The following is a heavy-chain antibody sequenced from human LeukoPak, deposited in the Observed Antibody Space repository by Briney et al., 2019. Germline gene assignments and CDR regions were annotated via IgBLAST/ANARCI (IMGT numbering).Heavy chain of an antibody. CDR3: ARGTGNWFDP. Sequence: SETLSLTCTVSGGSISSYYWSWIRQPPGKGLEWIGEINHSGSTNYNPSLKSRVTISVDTSKNQFSLKLSSVTAADTAVYYCARGTGNWFDPWGQGTLVTVSS. D-gene: IGHD4-17*01. CDR2: INHSGST. J-gene: IGHJ5*02. CDR1: GGSISSYY. V-gene: IGHV4-34*01.